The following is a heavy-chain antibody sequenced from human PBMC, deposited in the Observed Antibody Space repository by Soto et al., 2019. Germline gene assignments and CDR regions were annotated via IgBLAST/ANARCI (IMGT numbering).Heavy chain of an antibody. CDR2: IKSKTDGGTT. Sequence: GGSLRLSCAVSGVTLTNVWMNWVRQAPGKGPEWVGRIKSKTDGGTTDYAAPVKGRFTISRDDSKNTLYLQMNSLKTEDTAVYYCSHGYYQYFDSWGQGTLVTVSS. J-gene: IGHJ4*02. CDR1: GVTLTNVW. CDR3: SHGYYQYFDS. D-gene: IGHD5-18*01. V-gene: IGHV3-15*07.